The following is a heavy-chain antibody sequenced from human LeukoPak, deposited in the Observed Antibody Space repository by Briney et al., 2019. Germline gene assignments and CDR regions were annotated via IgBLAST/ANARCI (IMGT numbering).Heavy chain of an antibody. CDR3: ARREVSTRIGVVRTPRFWFDP. V-gene: IGHV4-61*02. D-gene: IGHD6-19*01. J-gene: IGHJ5*02. Sequence: SETLSLTCTVSGGSISSSSYYWSWIRQPAGKGLEWIGRIYTSGSTNYNPSLKSRVTMSVDTSKNQFSLKLSSVTAADTAVYYCARREVSTRIGVVRTPRFWFDPWGQGTLVTVSS. CDR1: GGSISSSSYY. CDR2: IYTSGST.